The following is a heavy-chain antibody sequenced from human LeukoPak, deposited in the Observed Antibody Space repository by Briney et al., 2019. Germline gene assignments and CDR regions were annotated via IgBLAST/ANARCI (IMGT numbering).Heavy chain of an antibody. CDR3: ARATYYDFWSGYYTDFGAFDI. CDR1: GGSISSGSYY. Sequence: SQTLSLTCTVSGGSISSGSYYWSWIRQPAGKGLEWIGRIYTSGSTNYNPSLKSRVTISADTSKNQFSLKLSSVTAADTAVYYCARATYYDFWSGYYTDFGAFDIWGQGTMVTVTS. D-gene: IGHD3-3*01. CDR2: IYTSGST. J-gene: IGHJ3*02. V-gene: IGHV4-61*02.